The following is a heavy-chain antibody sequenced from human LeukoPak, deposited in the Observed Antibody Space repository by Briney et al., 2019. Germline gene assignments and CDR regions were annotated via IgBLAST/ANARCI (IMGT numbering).Heavy chain of an antibody. V-gene: IGHV3-9*01. D-gene: IGHD3-22*01. CDR3: AKDTRPLYYDSSGFFDY. J-gene: IGHJ4*02. Sequence: PGGSLRLSCAASGFTFDDYVMHWVRQAPGEGLEWVSGISWNSGSIGYADSVKGRFTISRDNAKNSLYLQMNSLRAEDTALSYCAKDTRPLYYDSSGFFDYWGQGTLVTVSS. CDR1: GFTFDDYV. CDR2: ISWNSGSI.